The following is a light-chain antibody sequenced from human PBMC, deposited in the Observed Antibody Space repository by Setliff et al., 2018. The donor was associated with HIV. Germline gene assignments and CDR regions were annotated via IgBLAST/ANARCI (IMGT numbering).Light chain of an antibody. CDR2: EVT. Sequence: SALTQPASVSGSPGQSITISCTGTSSDVGNYNYVSWYQQHPGKAPKLMIYEVTYRPSGVSNLFSGSKSGNTASLTISGLQAEDEADYYCSSYTTNTTFVFGTGTKVTVL. CDR1: SSDVGNYNY. J-gene: IGLJ1*01. CDR3: SSYTTNTTFV. V-gene: IGLV2-14*01.